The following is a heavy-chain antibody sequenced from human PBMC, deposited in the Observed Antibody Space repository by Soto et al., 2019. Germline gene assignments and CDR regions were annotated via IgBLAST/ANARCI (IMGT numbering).Heavy chain of an antibody. J-gene: IGHJ4*02. D-gene: IGHD3-10*01. CDR2: IYWDDDK. V-gene: IGHV2-5*02. CDR1: GFSLSTSGVG. CDR3: AHSTYYYGSGSYLPFDY. Sequence: SGPTLVNPTQTLTLTCTFSGFSLSTSGVGVGWIRQPPGKALEWLALIYWDDDKRYSPSLKSRLTITKDTSKNQVVLTMTNMDPVDTATYYCAHSTYYYGSGSYLPFDYWGQGTLVTVSS.